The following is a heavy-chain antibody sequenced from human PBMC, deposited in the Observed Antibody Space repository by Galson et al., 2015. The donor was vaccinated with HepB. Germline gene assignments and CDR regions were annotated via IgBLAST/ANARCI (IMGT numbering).Heavy chain of an antibody. CDR2: IYSVGTT. CDR3: ARGYGGNSAYYYMDV. V-gene: IGHV3-53*01. J-gene: IGHJ6*03. Sequence: SLRLSCAASGFTVSSNYMSWVRQAPGRGLEWVSVIYSVGTTYYADSVKGRFTISRDNSKNTLCLQMNSLRAEDTAVYYCARGYGGNSAYYYMDVWGKGTTVTVSS. CDR1: GFTVSSNY. D-gene: IGHD4-23*01.